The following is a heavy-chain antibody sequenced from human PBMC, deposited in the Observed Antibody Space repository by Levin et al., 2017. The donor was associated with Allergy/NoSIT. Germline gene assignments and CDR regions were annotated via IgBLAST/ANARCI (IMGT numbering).Heavy chain of an antibody. J-gene: IGHJ6*02. CDR3: AKHQSGSYSHYYAMDV. CDR1: GFTFSSFA. Sequence: GGSLRLSCVASGFTFSSFAMSWVRQVPGKGLEWVSAITDSGGDTYFADSVKGRFTISRDNSKNTLYLQMNRLRADDAAIYYCAKHQSGSYSHYYAMDVWGQGTTVTVSS. V-gene: IGHV3-23*01. CDR2: ITDSGGDT. D-gene: IGHD3-3*01.